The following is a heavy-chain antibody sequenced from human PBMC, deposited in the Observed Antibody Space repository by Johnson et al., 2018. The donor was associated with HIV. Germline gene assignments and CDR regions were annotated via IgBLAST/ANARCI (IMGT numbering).Heavy chain of an antibody. CDR1: GLTVSSNY. CDR3: ARCITMIVVVKGDAFDI. J-gene: IGHJ3*02. D-gene: IGHD3-22*01. CDR2: INSGGGT. V-gene: IGHV3-66*01. Sequence: VQLVESGGGLVQPGGSLRLSCAASGLTVSSNYMTWVRQGPGKGLEWVSVINSGGGTYYADSVTGRFTISRDNSKNTLYLQMNSLRAEDTAVYYCARCITMIVVVKGDAFDIWGQGTMVTVSS.